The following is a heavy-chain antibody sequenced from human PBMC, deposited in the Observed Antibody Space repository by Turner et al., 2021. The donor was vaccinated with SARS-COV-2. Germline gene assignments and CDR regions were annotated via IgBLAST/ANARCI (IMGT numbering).Heavy chain of an antibody. V-gene: IGHV4-59*08. D-gene: IGHD5-18*01. CDR3: ARHGGGDTTMPGGTGYYGMDV. CDR2: IYFSGST. CDR1: GGSLSSYY. Sequence: QVQLQESGPGLVKPSETLSLTCTVSGGSLSSYYWSWIRQPPGQGLEWIGYIYFSGSTNYNPSLKSRVTISVDTSKNQSSLKLSSVTAADTAVYYCARHGGGDTTMPGGTGYYGMDVWGQGTTVTVSS. J-gene: IGHJ6*02.